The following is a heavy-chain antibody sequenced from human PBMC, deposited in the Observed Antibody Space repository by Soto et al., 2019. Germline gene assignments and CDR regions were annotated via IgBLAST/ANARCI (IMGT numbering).Heavy chain of an antibody. V-gene: IGHV3-30-3*01. CDR1: GFTFSSYA. CDR2: ISYDGSNK. CDR3: ARDPSVRGVIILSFDY. Sequence: GGSLRLSCAASGFTFSSYAMHWVRQAPGKGLEWVAVISYDGSNKYYAGSVKGRFTISRDNSKNTLYLQMNSLRAEDTAVYYCARDPSVRGVIILSFDYWGQGTLVTVSS. D-gene: IGHD3-10*01. J-gene: IGHJ4*02.